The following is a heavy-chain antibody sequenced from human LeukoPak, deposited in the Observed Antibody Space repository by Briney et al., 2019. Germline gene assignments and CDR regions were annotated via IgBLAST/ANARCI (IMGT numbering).Heavy chain of an antibody. D-gene: IGHD2-21*01. CDR3: AGTYCGGECPFDY. Sequence: SETLSLTCTVSGGSISSYYWSWVRQPPGEGLEWSGYIYYSGSTNYNPSLKSRVTISVDTSKNQFSLKLSSVTAADTAVYYCAGTYCGGECPFDYWGQGTLVTVSS. CDR2: IYYSGST. V-gene: IGHV4-59*01. J-gene: IGHJ4*02. CDR1: GGSISSYY.